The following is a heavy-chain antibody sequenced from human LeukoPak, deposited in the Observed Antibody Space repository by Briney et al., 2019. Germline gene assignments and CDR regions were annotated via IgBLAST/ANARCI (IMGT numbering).Heavy chain of an antibody. Sequence: PSETLSLTCTVSGGSISSYYWSWIRQPPGKGLEWIEDIYYSGSTKYNPSLKSRVTISVDTSKNQFSLKLSSVTAADTAVYYCARHVGYCSGRSCYGVAFDIWGRGTMVTVSS. V-gene: IGHV4-59*08. CDR1: GGSISSYY. CDR3: ARHVGYCSGRSCYGVAFDI. CDR2: IYYSGST. J-gene: IGHJ3*02. D-gene: IGHD2-15*01.